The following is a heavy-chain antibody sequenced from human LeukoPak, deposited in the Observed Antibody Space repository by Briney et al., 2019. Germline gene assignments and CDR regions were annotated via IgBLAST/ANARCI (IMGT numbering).Heavy chain of an antibody. V-gene: IGHV3-30-3*01. CDR1: GFTFSSYA. CDR2: ISYDGSNK. CDR3: ARDPSALTTVVTFFDY. Sequence: GGSLRLSCAASGFTFSSYAMHWVRQAPGKGLEWVAVISYDGSNKYYADSVKGRSTISRDNSKNTLYLQMNSLRAEDTAVYYCARDPSALTTVVTFFDYWGQGTLVTASS. D-gene: IGHD4-23*01. J-gene: IGHJ4*02.